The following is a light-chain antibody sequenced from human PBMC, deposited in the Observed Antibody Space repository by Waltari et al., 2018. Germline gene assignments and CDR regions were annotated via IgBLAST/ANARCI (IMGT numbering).Light chain of an antibody. V-gene: IGKV1-39*01. CDR2: SAF. Sequence: DIQMTQSPSSLSASLDARVTITCRASRTISNDLNWYQQKPGKAPKLLIYSAFRLQSGVPSRFSGGGSGTDFTLTISSLQAEDFATYYCQQSYSLPLTFGGGTKVEMK. CDR3: QQSYSLPLT. J-gene: IGKJ4*01. CDR1: RTISND.